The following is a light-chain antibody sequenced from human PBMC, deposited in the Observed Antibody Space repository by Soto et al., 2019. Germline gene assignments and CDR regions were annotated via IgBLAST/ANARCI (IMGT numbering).Light chain of an antibody. J-gene: IGLJ3*02. CDR2: DVT. CDR1: SSDVGGYNY. CDR3: SSYTSSSTLMV. V-gene: IGLV2-14*01. Sequence: QSALTQPASVSGSPGQSITISCTGTSSDVGGYNYVSWYQHHPGKAPKLMIYDVTSRPSGVSNRFSGSKSGNTASLTISGLQAEDEADYFCSSYTSSSTLMVFGGRTKLTV.